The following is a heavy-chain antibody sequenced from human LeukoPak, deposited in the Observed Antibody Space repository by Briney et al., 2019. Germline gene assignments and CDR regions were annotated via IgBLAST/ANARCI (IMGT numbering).Heavy chain of an antibody. J-gene: IGHJ6*03. CDR2: ISGSGGST. CDR1: GFTFSSYA. D-gene: IGHD6-6*01. Sequence: PGGSLRLSCAAPGFTFSSYAMSWVRQAPGKGLEWDSAISGSGGSTYYADSVKGRFTISRDNSKNTLYLQMNSLRAEDTAVYYCTSSSSRGIYYYYYYMDVWGKGTTVTVSS. CDR3: TSSSSRGIYYYYYYMDV. V-gene: IGHV3-23*01.